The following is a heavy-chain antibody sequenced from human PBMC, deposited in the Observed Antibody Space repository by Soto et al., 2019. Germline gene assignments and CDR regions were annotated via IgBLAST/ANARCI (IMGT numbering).Heavy chain of an antibody. Sequence: GGSLRLSCAASGFTFSNAWMSWVRQAPGKGLEWVGRIKSKTDGGTTDYAAPVKGRFTISRDDSKNTLYLQMNSLKTEDTVVYYCTTGRYYYDSSGYYYFDYWGQGTLVTVSS. CDR3: TTGRYYYDSSGYYYFDY. CDR1: GFTFSNAW. CDR2: IKSKTDGGTT. D-gene: IGHD3-22*01. J-gene: IGHJ4*02. V-gene: IGHV3-15*01.